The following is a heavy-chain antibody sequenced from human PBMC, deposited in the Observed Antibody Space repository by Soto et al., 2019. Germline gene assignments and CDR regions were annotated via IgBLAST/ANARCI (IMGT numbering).Heavy chain of an antibody. CDR2: ISWDGGST. Sequence: GGSLRLSCAASGFTFDDYAMHWVRQAPGKGLEWVSLISWDGGSTYYADSVKGRFTISRDNSKNSLYLQMNSLRAEDTALYYCAKDRSWYYYGSGRNAGMDVWGQGTTVTVSS. D-gene: IGHD3-10*01. CDR3: AKDRSWYYYGSGRNAGMDV. CDR1: GFTFDDYA. V-gene: IGHV3-43D*04. J-gene: IGHJ6*02.